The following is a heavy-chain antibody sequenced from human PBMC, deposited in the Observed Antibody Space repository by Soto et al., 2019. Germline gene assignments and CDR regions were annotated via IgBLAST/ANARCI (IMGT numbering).Heavy chain of an antibody. V-gene: IGHV1-69*13. D-gene: IGHD3-16*01. CDR1: GGTFSSYA. J-gene: IGHJ4*02. CDR3: ARAHTYYDYVWGTHHGFDY. Sequence: SVKVSCKASGGTFSSYAISWVRQAPGQGLEWMGGIIPIFGTANYAQKFQGRVTITADESTSTAYMELSSLRSEDTAVYYCARAHTYYDYVWGTHHGFDYWGQGTLVTVSS. CDR2: IIPIFGTA.